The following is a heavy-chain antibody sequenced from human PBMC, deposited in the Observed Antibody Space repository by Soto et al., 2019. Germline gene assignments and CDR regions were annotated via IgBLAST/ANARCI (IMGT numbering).Heavy chain of an antibody. Sequence: PGRSLRLSCAASGFTFSSYAMSWVRQAPGKGLEWVSAISGSGGSTYYADSVKGRFTISRDNSKNTLYLQMNSLRAEDTAVYYCAKDTYYYYGMDVWGQGTTVTVSS. J-gene: IGHJ6*02. CDR2: ISGSGGST. CDR3: AKDTYYYYGMDV. CDR1: GFTFSSYA. V-gene: IGHV3-23*01.